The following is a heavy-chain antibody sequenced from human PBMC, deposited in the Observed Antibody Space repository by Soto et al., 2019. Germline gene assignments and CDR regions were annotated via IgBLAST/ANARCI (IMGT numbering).Heavy chain of an antibody. J-gene: IGHJ5*02. CDR3: ARDQDGPASSWFDP. CDR2: IWYDGSKK. CDR1: GFTFSNYA. Sequence: QVQLVESGGDVVQPGRSLRLSCAASGFTFSNYAIHWVRQAPGKGLEWVAVIWYDGSKKNYADSVKGRFTISRDNSKNTLFLQMNSLRVEDTAVYYCARDQDGPASSWFDPWGQGTLVTVSS. V-gene: IGHV3-33*01.